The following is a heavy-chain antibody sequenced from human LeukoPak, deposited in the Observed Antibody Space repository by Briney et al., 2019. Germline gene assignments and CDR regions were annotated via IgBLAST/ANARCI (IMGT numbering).Heavy chain of an antibody. V-gene: IGHV4-31*03. Sequence: SQTLSLTCTVSGGSISSGGYYWSWIRQHPGKGLEWIGYIYYSGSTYYNPSLKSRVTISVDTSKNQFSLKLSSVTAADTAVYYCARGARITIFGVVIPPRFDYWGQGTLVTVSS. D-gene: IGHD3-3*01. CDR3: ARGARITIFGVVIPPRFDY. CDR1: GGSISSGGYY. CDR2: IYYSGST. J-gene: IGHJ4*02.